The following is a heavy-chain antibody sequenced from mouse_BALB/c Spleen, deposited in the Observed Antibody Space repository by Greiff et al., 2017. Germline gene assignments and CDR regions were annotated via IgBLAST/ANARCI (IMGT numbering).Heavy chain of an antibody. J-gene: IGHJ1*01. CDR2: ISSGSSTI. CDR3: ARSIRRGYDWYFDV. V-gene: IGHV5-17*02. Sequence: EVKLMESGGGLVQPGGSRKLSCAASGFTFSSFGMHWVRQAPEKGLEWVAYISSGSSTIYYADTVKGRFTISRDNPKNTLFLQMTSLRSEDTAMYYCARSIRRGYDWYFDVWGAGTTVTVSS. D-gene: IGHD3-1*01. CDR1: GFTFSSFG.